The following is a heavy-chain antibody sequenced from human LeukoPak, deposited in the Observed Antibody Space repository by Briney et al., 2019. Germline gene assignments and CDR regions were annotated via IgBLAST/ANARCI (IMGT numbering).Heavy chain of an antibody. V-gene: IGHV1-24*01. CDR1: GYTLTELS. CDR2: FDPEDGET. J-gene: IGHJ4*02. CDR3: ATSNYDILTGSQIFDY. Sequence: ASVKVSFKVSGYTLTELSMHWVRQAPGKGLEWMGGFDPEDGETIYAQKFQGRVTMTEDTSTDTAYMELSSLRSEDTAVYYCATSNYDILTGSQIFDYWGQGTLVTVSS. D-gene: IGHD3-9*01.